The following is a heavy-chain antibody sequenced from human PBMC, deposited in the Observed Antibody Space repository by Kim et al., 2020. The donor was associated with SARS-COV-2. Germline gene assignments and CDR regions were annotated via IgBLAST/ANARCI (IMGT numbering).Heavy chain of an antibody. V-gene: IGHV3-30*04. CDR1: GYTFSSYA. D-gene: IGHD1-26*01. J-gene: IGHJ4*02. Sequence: GGSLRLSCAASGYTFSSYAMYRVRQAPGKGLEWVALISYDGSNTYYADSVKGRFTISRDNSKNTLYLQMNSLRAEDTALYYCANGTPDWGQGTLVTVSS. CDR2: ISYDGSNT. CDR3: ANGTPD.